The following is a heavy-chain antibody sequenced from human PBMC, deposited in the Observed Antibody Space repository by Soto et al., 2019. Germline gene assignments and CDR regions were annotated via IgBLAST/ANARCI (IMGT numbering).Heavy chain of an antibody. D-gene: IGHD6-19*01. CDR3: AKDRLRAGGLAPIALDAFDT. Sequence: PGGSLRLSCVVSGLSISKHGMHWVRQAPGKGLEWVAVISHDGSNKKYVDSVKGRFTISRDNSKNRLYLQMNFLRPEDTAVYYCAKDRLRAGGLAPIALDAFDTWGQGTMVTVS. J-gene: IGHJ3*02. CDR2: ISHDGSNK. V-gene: IGHV3-30*18. CDR1: GLSISKHG.